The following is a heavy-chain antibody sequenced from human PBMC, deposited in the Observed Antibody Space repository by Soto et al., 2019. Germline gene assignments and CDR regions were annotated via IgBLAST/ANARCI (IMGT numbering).Heavy chain of an antibody. V-gene: IGHV4-59*08. J-gene: IGHJ4*02. CDR2: IYYSGST. CDR3: ERQHGTGYFDY. D-gene: IGHD2-8*02. CDR1: GGSISSYY. Sequence: SETLSLTCTVSGGSISSYYWSWIRQPPGKGLEWIGYIYYSGSTNYNPSLRSRVTISVDTSKNQFSLNLSSVTAADTAVYYCERQHGTGYFDYWGQGTLVTVSS.